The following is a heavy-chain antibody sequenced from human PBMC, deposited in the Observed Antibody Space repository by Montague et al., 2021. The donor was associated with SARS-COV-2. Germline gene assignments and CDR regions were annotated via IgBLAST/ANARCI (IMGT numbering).Heavy chain of an antibody. CDR3: VRYSGWFYFDF. CDR2: TYYRSKWDS. CDR1: GDSVSSNRVA. Sequence: CASSGDSVSSNRVAWSWNRQSPSRGLEWLGRTYYRSKWDSDYAPAVRGRLTVNPDASKSEFSLELNYVTPEDTAVYYCVRYSGWFYFDFWGQGTLVTVSS. D-gene: IGHD6-19*01. J-gene: IGHJ4*02. V-gene: IGHV6-1*01.